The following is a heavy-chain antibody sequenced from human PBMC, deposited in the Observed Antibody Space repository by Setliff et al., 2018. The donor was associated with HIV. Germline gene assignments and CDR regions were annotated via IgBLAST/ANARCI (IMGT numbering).Heavy chain of an antibody. CDR1: GTSINSHY. D-gene: IGHD6-13*01. CDR3: AREGQQLARSFDF. CDR2: IYYTGIP. J-gene: IGHJ4*02. Sequence: SETLSLTCTVSGTSINSHYWSWIRQTPGKGLQWIGLIYYTGIPTYNPSLKSRATISVDKSKNQFFLKLTSVTAADTAVYFCAREGQQLARSFDFWGQGSLVTVSS. V-gene: IGHV4-59*11.